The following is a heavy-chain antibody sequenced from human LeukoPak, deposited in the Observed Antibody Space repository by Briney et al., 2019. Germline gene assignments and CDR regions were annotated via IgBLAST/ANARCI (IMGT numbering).Heavy chain of an antibody. V-gene: IGHV1-2*02. D-gene: IGHD6-6*01. CDR2: INPNSGGT. Sequence: ASVKVSCKASGYTFTDYYLHWVRQAPGQGLEWMGWINPNSGGTNYAQKFQGRVTMTRDTSISTAYMELSRLRSDDTAVYYCARDPGYSSSSDYFDYWGQGTLVTVSS. J-gene: IGHJ4*02. CDR3: ARDPGYSSSSDYFDY. CDR1: GYTFTDYY.